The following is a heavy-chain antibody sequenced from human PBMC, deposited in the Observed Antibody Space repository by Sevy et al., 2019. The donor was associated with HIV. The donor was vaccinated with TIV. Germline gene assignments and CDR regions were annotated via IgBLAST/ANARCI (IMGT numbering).Heavy chain of an antibody. CDR1: GYVLSYFH. CDR3: ARGDSGSGRGFDY. J-gene: IGHJ4*02. D-gene: IGHD3-10*01. V-gene: IGHV1-46*01. CDR2: IHPTGRDI. Sequence: ASVKVSCKASGYVLSYFHIHWVRQAPGQGPEWMGIIHPTGRDITYALKFQGRFTMTRDASTNTVYMDLSSLTSEDTAVYYRARGDSGSGRGFDYWGQGTLVTVSS.